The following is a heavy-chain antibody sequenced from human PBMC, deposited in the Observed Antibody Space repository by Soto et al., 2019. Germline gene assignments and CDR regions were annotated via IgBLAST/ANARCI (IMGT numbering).Heavy chain of an antibody. CDR1: GFTFSSYS. CDR3: ARGIAAAGTEAVY. Sequence: EVQLVESGGGLVKPGGSLRLSCAASGFTFSSYSMNWVRQAPGKGLEWVSSISSSSSYIYYADSVKGRFTISRDNAKNSLYLQMNSLRAEDTAVYYCARGIAAAGTEAVYWGQGTLVTVSS. V-gene: IGHV3-21*01. CDR2: ISSSSSYI. D-gene: IGHD6-13*01. J-gene: IGHJ4*02.